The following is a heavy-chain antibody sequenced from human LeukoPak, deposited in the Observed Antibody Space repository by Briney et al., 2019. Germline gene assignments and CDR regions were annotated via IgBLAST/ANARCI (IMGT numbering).Heavy chain of an antibody. D-gene: IGHD2-21*02. CDR3: AARLPLYGMDV. Sequence: PGGSLRLSCVGSGLNFNTYDLTWVRQAPGEGLEWVALFGTRHTHIFYADSVEGRFAISRDNSKNTVYLQMNSLRVEDAAVYYCAARLPLYGMDVWGQGTTVTVSS. CDR1: GLNFNTYD. V-gene: IGHV3-23*01. J-gene: IGHJ6*02. CDR2: FGTRHTHI.